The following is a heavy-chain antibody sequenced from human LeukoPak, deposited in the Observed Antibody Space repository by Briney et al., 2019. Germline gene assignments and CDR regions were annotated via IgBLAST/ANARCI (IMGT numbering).Heavy chain of an antibody. CDR3: ARGYYDYVWGSYPRIPSFDY. D-gene: IGHD3-16*02. CDR1: GYTFTSYA. V-gene: IGHV7-4-1*02. J-gene: IGHJ4*02. Sequence: ASVNVSCKASGYTFTSYAMNWVRQAPGQGLEWMGWINTNTGNPTYAQGFTGRFVFSLDTSVSTAYLQISSLKAEDTAVYYCARGYYDYVWGSYPRIPSFDYWGQGTLVTVSS. CDR2: INTNTGNP.